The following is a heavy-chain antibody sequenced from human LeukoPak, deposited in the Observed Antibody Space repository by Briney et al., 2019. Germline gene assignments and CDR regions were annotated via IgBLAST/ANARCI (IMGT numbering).Heavy chain of an antibody. D-gene: IGHD2-21*02. CDR3: AKKTSYCGGDCYPYYFDH. V-gene: IGHV3-23*01. Sequence: PGGSLRLSCAASGFAFSSYTMGWVRQAPGKGLEWVSAITGGGGSTYYEDSVKGRFTISRDSSKNTLYLQMNSLRAEDTAVYYCAKKTSYCGGDCYPYYFDHWGQGTLVTVSS. J-gene: IGHJ4*02. CDR2: ITGGGGST. CDR1: GFAFSSYT.